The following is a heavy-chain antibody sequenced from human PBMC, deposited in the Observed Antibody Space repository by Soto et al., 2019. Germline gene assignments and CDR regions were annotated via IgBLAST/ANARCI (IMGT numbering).Heavy chain of an antibody. Sequence: PSQTLSLTCAISGDSVSSNRATWNWFRQSPSRGLEWLGRTYYRSKWYHGYAVSLNGRGTINPDTSQNQFSLHLTSVTPEDTAVYYCGRLVGNSWIDYRGQGTPVTVSS. CDR3: GRLVGNSWIDY. CDR2: TYYRSKWYH. D-gene: IGHD6-13*01. V-gene: IGHV6-1*01. CDR1: GDSVSSNRAT. J-gene: IGHJ4*02.